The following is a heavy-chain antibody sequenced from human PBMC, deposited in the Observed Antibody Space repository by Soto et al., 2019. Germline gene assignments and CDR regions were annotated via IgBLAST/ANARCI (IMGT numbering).Heavy chain of an antibody. V-gene: IGHV3-23*01. Sequence: EVQLLESGGGLVQPGGSLRLSCAASGFTFSNYAMNWVRQAPGKGLEWVSVISGSGGSTYYADSVKGRFTISRDNSENTLYLQMNSLRAEDTALYYCAKGALRLYTYGDDFDIWGQGTMVTVSS. CDR1: GFTFSNYA. D-gene: IGHD4-17*01. CDR2: ISGSGGST. J-gene: IGHJ3*02. CDR3: AKGALRLYTYGDDFDI.